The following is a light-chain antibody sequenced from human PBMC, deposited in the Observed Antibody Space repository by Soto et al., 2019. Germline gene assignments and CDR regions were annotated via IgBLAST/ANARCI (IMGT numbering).Light chain of an antibody. CDR1: QSISSW. CDR2: KAS. J-gene: IGKJ1*01. CDR3: LQYNSNSQT. V-gene: IGKV1-5*03. Sequence: DIQMTQSPSTLSASVGDRVTITCRASQSISSWLAWYQQKPGKAPKLLIYKASSLESGVTSRFSGSESGTEFTLTINSLQPDDFATYYCLQYNSNSQTFDQGTKVEVK.